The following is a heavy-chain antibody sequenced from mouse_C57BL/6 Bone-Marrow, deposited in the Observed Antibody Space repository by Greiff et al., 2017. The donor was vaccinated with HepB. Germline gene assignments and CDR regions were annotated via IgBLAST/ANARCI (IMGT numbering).Heavy chain of an antibody. V-gene: IGHV1-47*01. D-gene: IGHD1-1*01. J-gene: IGHJ3*01. CDR2: FHPYNDDT. Sequence: QVHVKQSGAELVKPGASVKMSCKASGYTFTTYPIEWMKQNHGKSLEWIGNFHPYNDDTKYNEKFKGKATLTVEKSSSTVYLELSRLTSDDSAVYYCARRVLRYPAWFAYWGQGTLVTVSA. CDR1: GYTFTTYP. CDR3: ARRVLRYPAWFAY.